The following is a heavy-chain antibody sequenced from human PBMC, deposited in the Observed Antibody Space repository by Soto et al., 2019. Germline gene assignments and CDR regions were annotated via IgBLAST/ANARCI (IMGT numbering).Heavy chain of an antibody. CDR2: INHSGST. D-gene: IGHD7-27*01. Sequence: SETLSLTCAVYGGSFSGYYWSWIRQPPGKGLEWIGEINHSGSTNYNPSLKSRVTISVDTSKNQFSLKLSSVTAADTAVYYCARAPIGLGINAFDIWGQGTMVTVSS. J-gene: IGHJ3*02. CDR1: GGSFSGYY. V-gene: IGHV4-34*01. CDR3: ARAPIGLGINAFDI.